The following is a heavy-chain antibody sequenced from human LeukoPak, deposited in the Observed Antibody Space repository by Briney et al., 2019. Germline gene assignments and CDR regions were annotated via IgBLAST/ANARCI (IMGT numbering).Heavy chain of an antibody. CDR1: GGSISSYY. CDR2: IYYSGST. CDR3: ARLPFYYDSGGYRYYFDY. D-gene: IGHD3-22*01. J-gene: IGHJ4*02. Sequence: SETLSLTCTVSGGSISSYYWSWIRQPPGKGLEWIGYIYYSGSTNYNPSLKSRVTISVDASKNQFSLKLSSVTAADTAVYYCARLPFYYDSGGYRYYFDYWGQGTLVTVSS. V-gene: IGHV4-59*08.